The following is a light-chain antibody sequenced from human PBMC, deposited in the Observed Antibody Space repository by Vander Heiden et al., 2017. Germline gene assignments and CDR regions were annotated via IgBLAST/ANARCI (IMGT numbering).Light chain of an antibody. CDR2: AAS. CDR3: QQSYSTLGT. J-gene: IGKJ2*02. V-gene: IGKV1-39*01. Sequence: IQMPQSPSSLSASVGDRVTITCRASQSINSYLTWYQQKPGKAPKLLIYAASSWQSGVPSRFSGSGSGTDFTLTISSLQPEDVATYYCQQSYSTLGTFGQGTKLEIK. CDR1: QSINSY.